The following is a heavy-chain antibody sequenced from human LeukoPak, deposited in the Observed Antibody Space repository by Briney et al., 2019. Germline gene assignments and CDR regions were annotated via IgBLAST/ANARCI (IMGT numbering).Heavy chain of an antibody. D-gene: IGHD4-17*01. Sequence: GGSLRLSCAASGFTVSSNHMSWVRQAPGKGLEWVSVIYSGGTTYYADSVKGRFTISRDNSKNTLYLQMNSLRAEDTAVYYCARLIDYGDYRYWGQGTLVTVSS. V-gene: IGHV3-53*01. CDR2: IYSGGTT. CDR1: GFTVSSNH. J-gene: IGHJ4*02. CDR3: ARLIDYGDYRY.